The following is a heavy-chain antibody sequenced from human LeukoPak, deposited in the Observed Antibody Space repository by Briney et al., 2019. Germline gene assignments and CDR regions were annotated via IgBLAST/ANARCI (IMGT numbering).Heavy chain of an antibody. D-gene: IGHD3-22*01. CDR3: ARNFYFHSSGYYHY. CDR1: RYTFTGYY. Sequence: ASVQVSCQASRYTFTGYYMHWVRQAPGQGIEWMGWIYTNRGGTNYAQKFQGRVTMTRDTSISTAYMELSRLRSDDTALYYCARNFYFHSSGYYHYCGEGSPVTVSS. V-gene: IGHV1-2*02. J-gene: IGHJ4*02. CDR2: IYTNRGGT.